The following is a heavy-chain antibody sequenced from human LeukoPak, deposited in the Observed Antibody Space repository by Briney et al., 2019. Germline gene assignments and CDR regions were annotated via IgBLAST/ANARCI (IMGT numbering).Heavy chain of an antibody. CDR1: GFTFNTYG. V-gene: IGHV3-30*18. J-gene: IGHJ4*02. CDR2: ISHDGGNQ. Sequence: PGGSLRLSCAASGFTFNTYGMHWVRQVPGKGLEWVAAISHDGGNQFYADSVKGRFTISRDKSKNTLYLQMNSLRADDTAVYYCAKEQGSGSYYSIYHFDYWGQGTLVTVSS. D-gene: IGHD3-10*01. CDR3: AKEQGSGSYYSIYHFDY.